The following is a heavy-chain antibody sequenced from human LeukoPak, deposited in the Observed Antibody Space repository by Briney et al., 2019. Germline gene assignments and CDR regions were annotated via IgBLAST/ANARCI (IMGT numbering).Heavy chain of an antibody. J-gene: IGHJ5*02. CDR1: APSITIGSYY. V-gene: IGHV4-61*02. CDR3: ARDRAPYNWFDP. CDR2: IYTSGST. Sequence: PSQTLSLTCTVSAPSITIGSYYWSRIRQPAWNGLEWIGRIYTSGSTNYRPSLQSRVTISVDTSKNQFSLSLWSVTAADTAVYYCARDRAPYNWFDPGGQGTLVTVP.